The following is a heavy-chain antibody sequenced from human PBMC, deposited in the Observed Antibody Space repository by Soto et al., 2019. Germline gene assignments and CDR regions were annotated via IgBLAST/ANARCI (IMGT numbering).Heavy chain of an antibody. CDR3: AGRCDGTNCLAHFDY. J-gene: IGHJ4*02. CDR1: GGTFNNYV. CDR2: IIPIFGTP. Sequence: GASVKVSCKASGGTFNNYVINWVRQAPGQGLEWMARIIPIFGTPNYAQKFQGRVTITADKSTSTAYMELNSLRSEDTAVYYCAGRCDGTNCLAHFDYWGQGTLVTVSS. V-gene: IGHV1-69*06. D-gene: IGHD2-2*01.